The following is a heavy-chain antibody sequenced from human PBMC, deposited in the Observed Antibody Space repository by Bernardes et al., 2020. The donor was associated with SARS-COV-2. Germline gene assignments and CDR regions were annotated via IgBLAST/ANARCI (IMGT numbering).Heavy chain of an antibody. CDR2: ISGSGSNP. J-gene: IGHJ4*02. CDR3: ATEYSNLDYYFDY. Sequence: VGSLLPSCAASGFTFRSSAMNWVRQAPGPGLAWVSSISGSGSNPYYADSVKGRFTISRDNSKNTLYLQMNSLRAEDTAVYYCATEYSNLDYYFDYWGQGT. V-gene: IGHV3-23*01. D-gene: IGHD6-6*01. CDR1: GFTFRSSA.